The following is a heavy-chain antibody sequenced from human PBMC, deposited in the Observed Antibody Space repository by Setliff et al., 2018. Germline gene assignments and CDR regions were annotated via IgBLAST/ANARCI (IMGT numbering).Heavy chain of an antibody. CDR2: IYYSGST. J-gene: IGHJ5*02. D-gene: IGHD3-10*01. CDR1: GGSISSYY. Sequence: SETLSLTCTVSGGSISSYYWSWIRQPPGKGLEWIGYIYYSGSTNYNPSLKSRVTISVDTSKSQFFLKLNSVTAADTAIYFCVRGRTSGLRFDPWGQRTLVTVSS. CDR3: VRGRTSGLRFDP. V-gene: IGHV4-59*08.